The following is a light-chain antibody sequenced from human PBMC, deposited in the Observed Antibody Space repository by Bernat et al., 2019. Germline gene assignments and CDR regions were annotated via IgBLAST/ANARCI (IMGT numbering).Light chain of an antibody. CDR2: RDN. CDR3: QAWDSSAGF. CDR1: KLGNKF. V-gene: IGLV3-1*01. J-gene: IGLJ2*01. Sequence: SSELTQPPSVSVSPGQISMITCSGEKLGNKFTCWYQQKSGQSPVVLIYRDNIRPSGISERFSASHSGNTATLTITGTQPTDEADYYCQAWDSSAGFFGGGTKLTVL.